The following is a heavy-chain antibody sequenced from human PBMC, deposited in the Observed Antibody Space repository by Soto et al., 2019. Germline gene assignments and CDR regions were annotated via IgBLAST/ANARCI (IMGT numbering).Heavy chain of an antibody. CDR2: ISGSGGST. J-gene: IGHJ4*02. CDR1: GFTFSSYA. Sequence: GVSLRLSCSASGFTFSSYAMSWVRHAPWKGLEWASAISGSGGSTYYADSVKGRFTISRDNSKNTLYLQMNSLRAEDTAVYYTPTKRDGAPRLYFIVRCGEGT. CDR3: PTKRDGAPRLYFIVR. D-gene: IGHD6-6*01. V-gene: IGHV3-23*01.